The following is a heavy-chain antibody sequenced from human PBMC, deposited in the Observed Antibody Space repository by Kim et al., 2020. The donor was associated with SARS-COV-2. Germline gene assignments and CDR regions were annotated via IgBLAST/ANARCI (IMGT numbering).Heavy chain of an antibody. V-gene: IGHV1-18*01. Sequence: ASVKVSCKASGYTFTSYGISWVRQAPGQGLEWMGWISAYNGNTNYAQKLQGRVTMTTDTSTSTAYMELRSLRSDDTAVYYCARDALDIVVVVAATHTQYNWFDPWGQGTLVTVSS. CDR2: ISAYNGNT. D-gene: IGHD2-15*01. CDR3: ARDALDIVVVVAATHTQYNWFDP. J-gene: IGHJ5*02. CDR1: GYTFTSYG.